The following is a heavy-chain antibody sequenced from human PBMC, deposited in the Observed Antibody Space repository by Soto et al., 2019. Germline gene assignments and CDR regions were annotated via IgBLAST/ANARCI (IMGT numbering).Heavy chain of an antibody. V-gene: IGHV3-7*01. CDR3: ARPLLHYDRNNWFDP. CDR1: GFTFSSYW. D-gene: IGHD3-3*01. CDR2: IKQDGSEK. J-gene: IGHJ5*02. Sequence: GGSLRLSCAASGFTFSSYWMSWVRQAPGKGLEWVANIKQDGSEKYYVDSVKGRFTISRDNAKNSLYLQMNSLRAEDTAVYYCARPLLHYDRNNWFDPWGQGTLVTVSS.